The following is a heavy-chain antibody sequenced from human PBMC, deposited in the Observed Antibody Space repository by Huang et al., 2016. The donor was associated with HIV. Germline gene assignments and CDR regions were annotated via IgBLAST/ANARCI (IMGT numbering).Heavy chain of an antibody. CDR1: GYTFTNYA. D-gene: IGHD3-22*01. V-gene: IGHV1-18*01. CDR2: ISGDNGKT. Sequence: QVQLVQSGAEVKKPGASVKVSCKASGYTFTNYAINWVRQAPGQSLEWMGWISGDNGKTNYAQKVQGRVTMTKDTSTSTAYMELRILISDDTAVYYCARERYYYDRSGYYTPVEYFHHWGQGTLVTVSS. J-gene: IGHJ1*01. CDR3: ARERYYYDRSGYYTPVEYFHH.